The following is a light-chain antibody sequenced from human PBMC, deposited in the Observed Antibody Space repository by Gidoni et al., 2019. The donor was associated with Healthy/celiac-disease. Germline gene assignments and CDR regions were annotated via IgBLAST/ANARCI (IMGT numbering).Light chain of an antibody. CDR3: QQYNNWRT. CDR2: GAS. J-gene: IGKJ1*01. V-gene: IGKV3-15*01. CDR1: QSVSSN. Sequence: ELVMTQSPATLSVSPGERATLSCRASQSVSSNLAWYQQKPGQAPRLLSYGASTRATGIPARFSGSGSGTEFTLTISSLQSEDFAVYYCQQYNNWRTFGQGTKVEIK.